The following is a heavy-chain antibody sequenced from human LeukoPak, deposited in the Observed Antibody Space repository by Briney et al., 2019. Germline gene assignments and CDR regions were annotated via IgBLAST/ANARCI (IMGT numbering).Heavy chain of an antibody. V-gene: IGHV1-46*01. D-gene: IGHD2-2*01. CDR2: INPSGGST. CDR3: ATDPGEIVPAAKGPRGDYCYGMDV. J-gene: IGHJ6*02. CDR1: GYTFTSYY. Sequence: GASVKVSCKASGYTFTSYYMHWVRQAPRQGLEWMGIINPSGGSTSYAQKFQGRVTMTEDTSTDTAYMELNSLRSDDTAVYYCATDPGEIVPAAKGPRGDYCYGMDVWGQGTTVTVSS.